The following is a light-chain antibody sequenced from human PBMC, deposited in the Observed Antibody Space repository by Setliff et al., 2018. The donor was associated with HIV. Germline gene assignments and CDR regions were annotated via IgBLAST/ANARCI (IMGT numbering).Light chain of an antibody. J-gene: IGKJ4*01. CDR3: QQRSNWPLT. CDR2: DAT. V-gene: IGKV3-11*01. Sequence: EIVLTQSPATLSLSPGERATLSCRASQSVSIYLAWYQQRPGQAPRLLFYDATNRATGIPARFSGSGSGTDFTLTISSLEPEDFAFYYCQQRSNWPLTFGGGPRWKSN. CDR1: QSVSIY.